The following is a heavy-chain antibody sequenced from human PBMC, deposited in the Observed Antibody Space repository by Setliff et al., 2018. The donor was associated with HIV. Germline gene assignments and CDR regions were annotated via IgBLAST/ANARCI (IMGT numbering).Heavy chain of an antibody. J-gene: IGHJ6*03. Sequence: ASVKVSCKASGYTFTSFAMHWVRQAPGQRLEWVGWINVGNGDTKFSQKFQGRVTITRDISASTVYLDLSRLRSEDTAVYSCARDKGGQFFFYYMDVWGKGTTVTVS. CDR2: INVGNGDT. V-gene: IGHV1-3*01. D-gene: IGHD3-16*01. CDR1: GYTFTSFA. CDR3: ARDKGGQFFFYYMDV.